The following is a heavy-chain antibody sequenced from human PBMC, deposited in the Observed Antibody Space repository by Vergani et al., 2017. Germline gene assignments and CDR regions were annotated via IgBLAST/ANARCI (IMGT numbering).Heavy chain of an antibody. Sequence: QVQLQQWGAGLLKPSETLSLTCAVYGGSFSGYHWSWIRQPPGKGLEWIGEINHSGSTNYNPSLKSRVTISVDTSKNQFSLKLSSVTAADTAVYYCARTGYGSGGSCDSRRWFDPWGQGTLVTVSS. V-gene: IGHV4-34*01. D-gene: IGHD2-15*01. CDR1: GGSFSGYH. CDR2: INHSGST. J-gene: IGHJ5*02. CDR3: ARTGYGSGGSCDSRRWFDP.